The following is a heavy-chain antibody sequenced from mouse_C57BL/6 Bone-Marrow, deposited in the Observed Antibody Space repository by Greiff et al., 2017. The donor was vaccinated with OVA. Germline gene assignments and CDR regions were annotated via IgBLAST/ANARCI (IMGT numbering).Heavy chain of an antibody. CDR1: GYTFTSYW. D-gene: IGHD2-2*01. CDR2: IDPSDSYT. J-gene: IGHJ1*03. CDR3: ARWGLRWYFDV. V-gene: IGHV1-50*01. Sequence: QVQLQQPGAELVKPGASVKLSCKASGYTFTSYWMQWVKQRPGQGLEWIGEIDPSDSYTNYNQKFKGKATLTVDTSSSTAYMQLSSLTSEDSAVYYCARWGLRWYFDVWGTGTTVTVSS.